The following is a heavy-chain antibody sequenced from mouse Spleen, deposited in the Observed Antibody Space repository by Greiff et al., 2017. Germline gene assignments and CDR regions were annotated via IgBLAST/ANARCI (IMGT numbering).Heavy chain of an antibody. CDR2: IDPSDSYT. J-gene: IGHJ2*01. D-gene: IGHD4-1*01. CDR1: GYTFTSYW. Sequence: QVQLQQSGAELVKPGASVKMSCKASGYTFTSYWMHWVKQRPGQGLEWIGTIDPSDSYTSYNQKFKGKATLTVDTSSSTAYMQLSSLTSEDSAVYYCTRLAGTNFDYWGQGTTLTVSS. CDR3: TRLAGTNFDY. V-gene: IGHV1S127*01.